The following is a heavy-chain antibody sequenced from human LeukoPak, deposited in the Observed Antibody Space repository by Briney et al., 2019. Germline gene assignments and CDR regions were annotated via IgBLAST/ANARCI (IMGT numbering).Heavy chain of an antibody. V-gene: IGHV3-21*01. CDR2: ISSSSSYI. D-gene: IGHD6-13*01. J-gene: IGHJ4*02. CDR1: GFTFSSYS. Sequence: GGSLRLSCAASGFTFSSYSMNWVRQAPVKVLDWVSSISSSSSYIYYADSVKGRFTISRDNAKNSLYLQMNSLRAEDTAVYYCARDLWGSSSFDYWGQGTLVTVSS. CDR3: ARDLWGSSSFDY.